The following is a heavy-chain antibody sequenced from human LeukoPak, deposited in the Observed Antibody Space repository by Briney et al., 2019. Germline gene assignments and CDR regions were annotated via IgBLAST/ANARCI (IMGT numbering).Heavy chain of an antibody. Sequence: ASVKVSCKASGYTFTSYGISWVRQAPGQGLEWMGWISAYNGNTNYAQKLQGRVTMTTDTSTSTAYMELSSLRSEDTAVYYCASSEGRHFDAFDIWGQGTMVTVSS. CDR1: GYTFTSYG. D-gene: IGHD1-1*01. J-gene: IGHJ3*02. CDR3: ASSEGRHFDAFDI. V-gene: IGHV1-18*01. CDR2: ISAYNGNT.